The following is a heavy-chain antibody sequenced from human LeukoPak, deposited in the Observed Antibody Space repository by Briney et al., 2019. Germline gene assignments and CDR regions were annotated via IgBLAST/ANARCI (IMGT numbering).Heavy chain of an antibody. D-gene: IGHD3-22*01. V-gene: IGHV3-7*01. CDR1: GFSMSVYW. CDR3: ARDWGAYYHFFDY. Sequence: GGSLRLSCEASGFSMSVYWMSWVRQAPGKGLEWVGNMKQDGSERNYVDSVKGRFTISRDNAKKSLYLQMNSLRAEDTAVYYCARDWGAYYHFFDYWGQGTLVTVSS. J-gene: IGHJ4*02. CDR2: MKQDGSER.